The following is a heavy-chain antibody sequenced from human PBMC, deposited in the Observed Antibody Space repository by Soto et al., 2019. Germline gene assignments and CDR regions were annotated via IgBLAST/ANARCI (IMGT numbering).Heavy chain of an antibody. CDR3: ARIYCSGGSCLNYYYYYGMDV. Sequence: AFGPTLVNPTQTLTLTCTFSGFSLSTSGVGVGWIRQPPGKALEWLALIYWDDDKRYSPSLKSRLTITKDTSKNQVVLTMTNMDPVDTATYYCARIYCSGGSCLNYYYYYGMDVWGQGTTVTVSS. J-gene: IGHJ6*02. V-gene: IGHV2-5*02. CDR1: GFSLSTSGVG. CDR2: IYWDDDK. D-gene: IGHD2-15*01.